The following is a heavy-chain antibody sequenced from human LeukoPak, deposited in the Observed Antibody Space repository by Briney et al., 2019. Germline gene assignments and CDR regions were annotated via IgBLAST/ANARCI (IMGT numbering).Heavy chain of an antibody. V-gene: IGHV3-48*04. CDR1: GFTFSSYS. CDR3: ARDLRDYGGNFDY. Sequence: GGSLRLSCAASGFTFSSYSMNWVRQAPGKGLEWVSYISSSSSTIYYADSVKGRFTISRDIAKNSLYLQMNSLRAEDTAVYYCARDLRDYGGNFDYWGQGTLVTVSS. D-gene: IGHD4-23*01. CDR2: ISSSSSTI. J-gene: IGHJ4*02.